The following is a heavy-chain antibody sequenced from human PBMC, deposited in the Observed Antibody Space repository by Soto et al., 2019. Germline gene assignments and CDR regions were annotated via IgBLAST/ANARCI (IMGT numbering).Heavy chain of an antibody. CDR3: ANLYIKTGV. V-gene: IGHV3-23*01. D-gene: IGHD1-20*01. J-gene: IGHJ6*02. CDR1: GFTFSSYA. CDR2: ISGSGDST. Sequence: EVPLLESGGGLVQPGGSLRLSCAASGFTFSSYAMSWVRQAPGKGLEWVSAISGSGDSTYYADSVKGRFTISRDNSKNTLYLQINSLRAEDTAVYYCANLYIKTGVWGQGTTVTVSS.